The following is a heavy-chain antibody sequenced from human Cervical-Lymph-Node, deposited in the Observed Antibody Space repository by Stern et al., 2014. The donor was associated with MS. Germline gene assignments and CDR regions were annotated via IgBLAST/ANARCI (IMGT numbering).Heavy chain of an antibody. D-gene: IGHD3-22*01. CDR2: ISTHNGNT. Sequence: QVQLVQSGTEVKKPGASVKVSCRASGYTFTSYGINWIRQAPGQGLEWMGRISTHNGNTRYAKKLQGRVSMTTDTSTNTAYMELRSLRSDDTAVYYCARDPGYDSGGYPIDFWGQGAMVTVSS. V-gene: IGHV1-18*01. CDR3: ARDPGYDSGGYPIDF. J-gene: IGHJ4*02. CDR1: GYTFTSYG.